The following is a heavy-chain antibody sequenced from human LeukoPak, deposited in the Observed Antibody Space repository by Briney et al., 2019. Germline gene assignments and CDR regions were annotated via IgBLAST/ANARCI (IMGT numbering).Heavy chain of an antibody. CDR2: ISGSGGST. V-gene: IGHV3-23*01. CDR3: AKGLRYSSSTYFDY. Sequence: GGSLRLSCAASGFTFSSYAMSWVRQAPGKGLEWVSAISGSGGSTYYADSVKGRFAISRDNSKNTLYLQMNSLRAEDTAVYYCAKGLRYSSSTYFDYSGQGTLVTVSS. CDR1: GFTFSSYA. D-gene: IGHD6-6*01. J-gene: IGHJ4*02.